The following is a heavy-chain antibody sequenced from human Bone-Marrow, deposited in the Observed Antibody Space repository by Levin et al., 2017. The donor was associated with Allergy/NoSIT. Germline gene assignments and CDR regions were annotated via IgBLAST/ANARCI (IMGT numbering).Heavy chain of an antibody. CDR3: ARTWIPAAAKGWFDP. Sequence: GASVKVSCEASGFTYTSHYIHWVRQAPGQGLEWMGFINPRVGSTTYAQPFQGRVTMTRDTSTSTVYMELSSLTSADTAMYYCARTWIPAAAKGWFDPWGQGTLVTVSS. V-gene: IGHV1-46*01. CDR1: GFTYTSHY. D-gene: IGHD6-13*01. J-gene: IGHJ5*02. CDR2: INPRVGST.